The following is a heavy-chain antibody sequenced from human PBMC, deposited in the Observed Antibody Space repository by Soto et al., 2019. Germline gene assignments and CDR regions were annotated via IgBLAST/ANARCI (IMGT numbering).Heavy chain of an antibody. V-gene: IGHV4-30-4*01. CDR3: ARSKSPYYDSSGYYDYFDY. D-gene: IGHD3-22*01. CDR2: IYYSGST. CDR1: GGSISSGDHY. Sequence: SETLSLTCTVSGGSISSGDHYWSWLRQPPAKGLEWIGYIYYSGSTYYNPSLKSRVTISVDTSKNQFSLKLSSVTAADTAVYYGARSKSPYYDSSGYYDYFDYWGQGTLVTVSS. J-gene: IGHJ4*02.